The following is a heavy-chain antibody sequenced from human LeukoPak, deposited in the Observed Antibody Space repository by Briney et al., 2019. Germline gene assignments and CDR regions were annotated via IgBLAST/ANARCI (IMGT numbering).Heavy chain of an antibody. Sequence: SETLSLTCTVSGGSISSSSYYWSWIRQPPGKGLEWIGYIYYSGSINYNPSLKSRVTISVDTSKNQFSLKLSSVTAADTAVYYCARDAYDSSGYSFDYWGQGTLVTVSS. J-gene: IGHJ4*02. V-gene: IGHV4-61*01. CDR1: GGSISSSSYY. CDR2: IYYSGSI. D-gene: IGHD3-22*01. CDR3: ARDAYDSSGYSFDY.